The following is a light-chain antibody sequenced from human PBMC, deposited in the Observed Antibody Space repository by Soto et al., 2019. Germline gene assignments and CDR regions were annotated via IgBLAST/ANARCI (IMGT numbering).Light chain of an antibody. Sequence: QSVLTQPPSVSAAPGQKVTISCSGGSSNIGNYYVSWYQQLPGVAPKLLIFASDKRPSGIPDPFSGSQSGASGTLDITGLQTGDEADYYCGSWDGSLNTYVFGTGTKLTVL. CDR1: SSNIGNYY. CDR2: ASD. V-gene: IGLV1-51*01. CDR3: GSWDGSLNTYV. J-gene: IGLJ1*01.